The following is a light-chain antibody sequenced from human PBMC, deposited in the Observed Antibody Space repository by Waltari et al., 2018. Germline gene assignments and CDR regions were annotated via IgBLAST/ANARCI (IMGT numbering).Light chain of an antibody. J-gene: IGLJ3*02. CDR3: CSYAGRNIWV. CDR2: EVI. V-gene: IGLV2-23*02. Sequence: QSALTQPASVSGSPGQSITIPCPGTSSDVGFYNLVSWYQQHPGKAPELVVYEVISRPSGVSNRFSGSKSGNTASLTISGLQAEDEADYYCCSYAGRNIWVFGGGTKLTVL. CDR1: SSDVGFYNL.